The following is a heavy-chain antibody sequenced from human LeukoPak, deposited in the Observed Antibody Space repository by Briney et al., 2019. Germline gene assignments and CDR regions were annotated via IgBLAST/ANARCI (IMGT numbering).Heavy chain of an antibody. CDR2: ISGSGGST. D-gene: IGHD4-17*01. CDR1: GFTFSSDA. V-gene: IGHV3-23*01. CDR3: AKLLMANDYGDP. J-gene: IGHJ5*02. Sequence: PGGSLRLSCIGTGFTFSSDAVAWVRQAPGKGLEWVSGISGSGGSTYYADSVKGRFTISRDDSKSTLYLQMNSLRVEDTAVYYCAKLLMANDYGDPWGQGTLVTVSS.